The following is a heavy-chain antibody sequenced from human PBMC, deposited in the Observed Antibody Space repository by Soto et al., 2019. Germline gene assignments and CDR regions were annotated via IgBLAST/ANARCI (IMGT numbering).Heavy chain of an antibody. V-gene: IGHV3-30*01. J-gene: IGHJ4*02. CDR1: GLTFSNYA. CDR3: VGGYLLH. D-gene: IGHD2-15*01. Sequence: GXSLRLSCAASGLTFSNYAMHWVRQAPGXXXXXXXMXXXNVXXKSXXXXXXXRXXXYXXXSKDTLYLQMNRLTPEDTAVYYCVGGYLLHWGQGTPVNVS. CDR2: XXXNVXXK.